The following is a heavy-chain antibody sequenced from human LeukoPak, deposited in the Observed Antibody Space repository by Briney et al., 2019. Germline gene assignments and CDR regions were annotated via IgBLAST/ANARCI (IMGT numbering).Heavy chain of an antibody. J-gene: IGHJ6*03. D-gene: IGHD3-22*01. CDR2: ISSSGSTI. CDR3: ARVGYYDSGPKGYYMDV. CDR1: GFTFSSYG. V-gene: IGHV3-48*04. Sequence: GGSLRLSCAASGFTFSSYGMHWVRHAPGKGLEWVSYISSSGSTIYYADSVKGRFTISRDNATNSLYLQMNSLRAEDTAVYYCARVGYYDSGPKGYYMDVWGKGTTVTVSS.